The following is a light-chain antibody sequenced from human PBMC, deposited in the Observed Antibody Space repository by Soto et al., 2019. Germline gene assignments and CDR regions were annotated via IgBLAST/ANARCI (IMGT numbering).Light chain of an antibody. Sequence: QSVLTQPASVSGSPGQSITISCSGTSSDVGSYDHVAWYQQFPGKTPKLMIYEVSNRPSGVSSRFSGSKSGNTASLTISGLQAEDEADYCCISYTGSSTSYVFGSGTKVTVL. V-gene: IGLV2-14*01. J-gene: IGLJ1*01. CDR2: EVS. CDR1: SSDVGSYDH. CDR3: ISYTGSSTSYV.